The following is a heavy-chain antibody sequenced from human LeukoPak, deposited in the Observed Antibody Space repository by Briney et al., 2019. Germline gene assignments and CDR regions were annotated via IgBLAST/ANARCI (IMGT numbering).Heavy chain of an antibody. CDR3: ARLSGSYFRHYYYGMDV. J-gene: IGHJ6*02. D-gene: IGHD1-26*01. CDR1: GGSISSSSYY. Sequence: SETLSLTCTVSGGSISSSSYYWGWIRQPPGKGLEWIGSIYYSGSTYYNPSLKSRVTISVDTSKNQFSLKLSSVTAADTAVYYCARLSGSYFRHYYYGMDVWGQGTTVTVSS. CDR2: IYYSGST. V-gene: IGHV4-39*01.